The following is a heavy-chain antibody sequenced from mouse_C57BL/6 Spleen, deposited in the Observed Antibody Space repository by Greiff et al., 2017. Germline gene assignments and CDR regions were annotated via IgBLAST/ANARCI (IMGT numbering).Heavy chain of an antibody. J-gene: IGHJ3*01. CDR2: IYPGSGST. Sequence: QVQLQQPGAELVKPGASVKMSCKASGYTFTSYWITWVKQRPGQGLEWIGDIYPGSGSTNYNEKFKSKATLTVDTSSSTAYMQLSSLTSEDSAVYYCARYDDYDEGFAYWGQGTLVTVSA. CDR3: ARYDDYDEGFAY. CDR1: GYTFTSYW. D-gene: IGHD2-4*01. V-gene: IGHV1-55*01.